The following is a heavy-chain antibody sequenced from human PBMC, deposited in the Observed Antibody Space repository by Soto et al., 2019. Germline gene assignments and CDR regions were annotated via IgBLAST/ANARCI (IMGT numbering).Heavy chain of an antibody. D-gene: IGHD5-12*01. J-gene: IGHJ4*02. CDR2: IYYSGST. V-gene: IGHV4-59*08. CDR3: ARHGIVATMDY. CDR1: GGSISSYY. Sequence: PSETLSLTCTVSGGSISSYYWSWIRQPPGKGLEWIGYIYYSGSTNYNPSLKSRVTISVDTSKNQFSLKLSSVTAADTAVYYCARHGIVATMDYWGQGTLVTVS.